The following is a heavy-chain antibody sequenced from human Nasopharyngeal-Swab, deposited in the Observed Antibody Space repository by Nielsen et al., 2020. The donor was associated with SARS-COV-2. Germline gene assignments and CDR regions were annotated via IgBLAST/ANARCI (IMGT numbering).Heavy chain of an antibody. CDR3: TRDGGYYYMDV. V-gene: IGHV3-74*01. CDR2: INSNGRNT. CDR1: GFTFSNYW. Sequence: GESLKISCAASGFTFSNYWMHWVRQAPGKGPVWVSRINSNGRNTTYADSVKGRFTISRDNAKNTLYLQMNSLRAEDTAVYYCTRDGGYYYMDVWGKGTTVTVSS. J-gene: IGHJ6*03. D-gene: IGHD2-15*01.